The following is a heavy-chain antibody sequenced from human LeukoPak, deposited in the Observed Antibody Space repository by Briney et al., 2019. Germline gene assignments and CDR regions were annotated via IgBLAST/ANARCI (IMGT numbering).Heavy chain of an antibody. V-gene: IGHV4-30-4*08. CDR2: IYYSGST. CDR3: ARASHRGYDFWSGYWTNWFDP. D-gene: IGHD3-3*01. CDR1: GGSISSGDYY. Sequence: SETLSLTRTVSGGSISSGDYYWSWIRQPPGKGLEWIGYIYYSGSTYYNPSLKSRVTISVDTSKNQFSLKLSSVTAADTAVYYCARASHRGYDFWSGYWTNWFDPWGQGTLVTVSS. J-gene: IGHJ5*02.